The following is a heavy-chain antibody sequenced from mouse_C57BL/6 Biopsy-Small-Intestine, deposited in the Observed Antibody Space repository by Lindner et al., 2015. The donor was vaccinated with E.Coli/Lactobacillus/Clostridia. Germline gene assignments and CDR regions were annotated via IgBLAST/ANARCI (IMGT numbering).Heavy chain of an antibody. Sequence: VQLQESGPELVKPGASVKMSCKASGYSFTGYFMNWVKQSHGKSLEWIGRINPYTGNTFYNQNFKGKATLTVDKSSSTAHMELRSLTSEDSALYYCARRSNDYDGSYGYFDVWGAGTTVTVSS. D-gene: IGHD2-1*01. J-gene: IGHJ1*01. CDR2: INPYTGNT. CDR1: GYSFTGYF. CDR3: ARRSNDYDGSYGYFDV. V-gene: IGHV1-20*01.